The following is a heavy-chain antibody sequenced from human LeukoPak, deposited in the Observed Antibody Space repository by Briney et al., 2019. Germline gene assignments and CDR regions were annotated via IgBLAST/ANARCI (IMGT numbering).Heavy chain of an antibody. CDR2: TSGSGSLT. CDR1: GFTFSTYA. CDR3: AKDRPNYYDSSGHYYRRDGDY. V-gene: IGHV3-23*01. D-gene: IGHD3-22*01. Sequence: GGSLRLSCAASGFTFSTYAMSWVRQAPGKGLEWVSSTSGSGSLTYYAGSVKGRFTISRDNSKNTLCLQMNSLRVEDTAVYYCAKDRPNYYDSSGHYYRRDGDYWGQGTLVTVSS. J-gene: IGHJ4*02.